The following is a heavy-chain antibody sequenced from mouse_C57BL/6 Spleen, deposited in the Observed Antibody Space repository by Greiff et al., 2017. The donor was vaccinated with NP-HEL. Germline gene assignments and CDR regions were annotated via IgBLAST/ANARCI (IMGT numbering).Heavy chain of an antibody. D-gene: IGHD4-1*01. CDR1: GYAFTNYL. J-gene: IGHJ3*01. V-gene: IGHV1-54*01. CDR2: INPGSGGT. CDR3: ALTGTSFAY. Sequence: VQLQQPGAEPVRPGTSVKVSCKASGYAFTNYLLEWVKQRPGQGLEWIGVINPGSGGTNYNEKFKGKATLTADKSSSTAYMQLSSLTSEDSAVYFCALTGTSFAYWGQGTLVTVSA.